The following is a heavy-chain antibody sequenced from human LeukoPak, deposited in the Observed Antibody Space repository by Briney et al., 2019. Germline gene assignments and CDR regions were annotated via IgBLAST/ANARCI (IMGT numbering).Heavy chain of an antibody. V-gene: IGHV1-46*01. Sequence: ASVKVSCKASGYTFTSYYMHWVRQAPGQGLEWMGIINPSGGSTSYAQKFQGRVTMTRDMSTSTVYMELSSLRSEDTAVYYCARGIIGVKVRGNIVVVPDFDYWGQGTLVTVSS. J-gene: IGHJ4*02. CDR2: INPSGGST. CDR1: GYTFTSYY. D-gene: IGHD3-22*01. CDR3: ARGIIGVKVRGNIVVVPDFDY.